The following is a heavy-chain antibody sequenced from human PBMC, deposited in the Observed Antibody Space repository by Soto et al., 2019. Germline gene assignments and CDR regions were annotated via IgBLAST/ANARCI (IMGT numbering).Heavy chain of an antibody. Sequence: QVQLVQSGAEVKKPGASVKVSCKASGYIFISYGISWVRQAPGQGLEWMGWISAHNGNTNYAQTLQGRVTMTTDTSTSTAYREVRSLRSADTAVYYCARQDWNYNWFDPWGQGTLVTVSS. V-gene: IGHV1-18*01. CDR2: ISAHNGNT. J-gene: IGHJ5*02. D-gene: IGHD1-7*01. CDR1: GYIFISYG. CDR3: ARQDWNYNWFDP.